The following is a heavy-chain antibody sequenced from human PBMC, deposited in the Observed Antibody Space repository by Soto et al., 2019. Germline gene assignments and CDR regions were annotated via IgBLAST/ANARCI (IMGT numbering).Heavy chain of an antibody. V-gene: IGHV4-30-2*01. D-gene: IGHD3-10*01. J-gene: IGHJ5*02. Sequence: SETLSLTCAVSGGSIGGAGYSWSRIRQPPGGGLDWIGYIYESGTILYNPSLKTRLTISLNWSDKQFSLTLNSVTAADTAVYYCARAQFYSGSGNYHNLMFDPWGQGTQVTVSS. CDR3: ARAQFYSGSGNYHNLMFDP. CDR2: IYESGTI. CDR1: GGSIGGAGYS.